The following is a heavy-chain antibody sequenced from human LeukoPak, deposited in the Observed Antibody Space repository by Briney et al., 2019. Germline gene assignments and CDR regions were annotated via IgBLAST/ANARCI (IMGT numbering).Heavy chain of an antibody. J-gene: IGHJ2*01. V-gene: IGHV3-30*18. CDR3: AKDSGVIAGHWYFDL. Sequence: GGSLRLSCTASGFTLSNYGIHWVRQAPGKGLDWVAIISDDGSNKYYADSVQGLVTISRDYSKNTLYLKVSSLREEDTAVYYCAKDSGVIAGHWYFDLWGRGTLVSVSS. CDR2: ISDDGSNK. D-gene: IGHD3-10*01. CDR1: GFTLSNYG.